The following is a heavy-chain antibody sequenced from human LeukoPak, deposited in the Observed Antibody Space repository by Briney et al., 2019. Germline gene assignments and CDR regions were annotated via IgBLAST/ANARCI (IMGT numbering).Heavy chain of an antibody. V-gene: IGHV1-46*01. CDR1: GYTFTSYY. CDR3: ARGGTYQLLLSPSDY. Sequence: ASVKVSCKASGYTFTSYYMHWVRQAPGQGLEWMGIINPSGGSTSYAQKFQGRVTMTRDTSTSTVYMELSSLRSEDTAVYCCARGGTYQLLLSPSDYWGQGTLVTVSS. CDR2: INPSGGST. D-gene: IGHD2-2*01. J-gene: IGHJ4*02.